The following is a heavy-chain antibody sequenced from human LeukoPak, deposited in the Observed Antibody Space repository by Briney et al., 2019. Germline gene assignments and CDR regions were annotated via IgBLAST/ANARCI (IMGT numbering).Heavy chain of an antibody. CDR1: GFTFSSYS. D-gene: IGHD3-10*01. CDR2: ISSSSSYI. V-gene: IGHV3-21*01. CDR3: ARDGDGMVRGAIDY. Sequence: GGSLRLSCAASGFTFSSYSMNWVRQAPGKGLEWVSSISSSSSYIYYADSVKGRFTISRDTATKSLYLQMNSLRAEDTAVYYCARDGDGMVRGAIDYWGQGTLVTVSS. J-gene: IGHJ4*02.